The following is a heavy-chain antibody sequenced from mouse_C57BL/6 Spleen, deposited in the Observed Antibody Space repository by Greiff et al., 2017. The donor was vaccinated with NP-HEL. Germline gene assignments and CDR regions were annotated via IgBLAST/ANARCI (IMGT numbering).Heavy chain of an antibody. V-gene: IGHV1-64*01. CDR2: IHPSSGST. J-gene: IGHJ4*01. CDR3: ARNRGSFAMDY. D-gene: IGHD1-1*01. Sequence: VQLQQPGAELVKPGASVKLSCKASGYTFTSYWMHWVKQRPGQGLEWIGMIHPSSGSTNYNEKFKGKATLTVDKSSSTAYMQLSSLTSEDSAVYYCARNRGSFAMDYWGQGTPVTVSS. CDR1: GYTFTSYW.